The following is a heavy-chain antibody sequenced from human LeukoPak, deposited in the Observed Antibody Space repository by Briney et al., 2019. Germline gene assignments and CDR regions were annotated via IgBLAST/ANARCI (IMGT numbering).Heavy chain of an antibody. CDR1: GGSISSGDYY. Sequence: PSETLSLTCTVSGGSISSGDYYWSWIRQPPGKGLEWIGYIYYSGSTYYNPSLKSRVTISVDTSKNQFSLKLSSVTAADTAVYYCARGSDIVATPFDYWGQGTLVTVSS. CDR3: ARGSDIVATPFDY. CDR2: IYYSGST. V-gene: IGHV4-30-4*01. J-gene: IGHJ4*02. D-gene: IGHD5-12*01.